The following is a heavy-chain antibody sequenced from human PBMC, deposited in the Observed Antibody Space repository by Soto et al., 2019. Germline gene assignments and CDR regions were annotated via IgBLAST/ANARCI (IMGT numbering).Heavy chain of an antibody. CDR2: ISGSGGST. J-gene: IGHJ4*02. Sequence: GGSLRLSCAASGFTFSSYAMSWVRQAPGKGLEWVSAISGSGGSTYYADSVKGRFTISRDNSKNTLYLQMNSLRAEDTAVYYCANIPGLTVDDYGDYGGAFDCWGQGTLVTVSS. CDR1: GFTFSSYA. D-gene: IGHD4-17*01. CDR3: ANIPGLTVDDYGDYGGAFDC. V-gene: IGHV3-23*01.